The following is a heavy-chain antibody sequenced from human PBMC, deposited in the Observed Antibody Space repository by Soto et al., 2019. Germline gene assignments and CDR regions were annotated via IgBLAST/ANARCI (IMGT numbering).Heavy chain of an antibody. CDR2: ISYDGSNK. J-gene: IGHJ4*02. CDR1: GFTFSSYG. D-gene: IGHD6-13*01. Sequence: PGGSLRLSCAASGFTFSSYGMHWVRQAPGKGLEWVAVISYDGSNKYYADSVKGRFTISRDNSKNTLYLQMNSLRAEDTAVYYCAKDRKVTGYSSSHFDYWGQGTLVTVSS. CDR3: AKDRKVTGYSSSHFDY. V-gene: IGHV3-30*18.